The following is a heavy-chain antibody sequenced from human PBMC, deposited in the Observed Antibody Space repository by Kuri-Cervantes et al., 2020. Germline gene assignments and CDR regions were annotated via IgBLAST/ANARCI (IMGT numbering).Heavy chain of an antibody. J-gene: IGHJ6*02. D-gene: IGHD3-3*01. Sequence: GESLKISCAASGFTFSSYSMNWVRQAPGKGLEWVSSISSSSSYIYYADSVKGRFTISRDNAKNSLYLQMNSLRAEDTAVYYCARVGVGLYGMDVWGQGTTVTVSS. CDR3: ARVGVGLYGMDV. CDR2: ISSSSSYI. CDR1: GFTFSSYS. V-gene: IGHV3-21*01.